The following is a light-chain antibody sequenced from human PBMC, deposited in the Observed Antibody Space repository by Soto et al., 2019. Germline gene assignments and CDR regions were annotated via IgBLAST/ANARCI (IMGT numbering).Light chain of an antibody. CDR3: QQYGNSPPWT. CDR1: QSVTGNY. J-gene: IGKJ1*01. CDR2: GAS. V-gene: IGKV3-20*01. Sequence: EVVLTQSPGTLSLSPGERVTLSCRASQSVTGNYLARYQKRPGQAPRLLIYGASSRATGIPDRFSGSGSGTDFTLTISRLEPEDFAVYYCQQYGNSPPWTFGQGTKVEIK.